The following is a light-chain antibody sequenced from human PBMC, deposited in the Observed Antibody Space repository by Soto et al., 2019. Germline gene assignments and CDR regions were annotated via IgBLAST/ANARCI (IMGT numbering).Light chain of an antibody. Sequence: DIQMTQSPATLSGSVGDRVTITCRASQTISSWLAWYQQKPGKAPKLLIYDASSLESGVPSRFSGSGYGTEFTLTISSLQPDDFATYYCQQYNTYSSLTFGGGTKVDIK. CDR2: DAS. J-gene: IGKJ4*01. V-gene: IGKV1-5*01. CDR3: QQYNTYSSLT. CDR1: QTISSW.